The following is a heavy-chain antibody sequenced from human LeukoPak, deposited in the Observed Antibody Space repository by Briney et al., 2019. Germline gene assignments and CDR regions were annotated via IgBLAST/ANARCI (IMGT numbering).Heavy chain of an antibody. Sequence: PGGSLRLSCAASGFTFGNYWMSWVRHAPGKGLECVANIKQDGSEKNYVDSVKGRFTISRDNAKNSLYLQLNNLRAEDTAVYYCVYGGFYFTSWGQGTLVTVSS. D-gene: IGHD3-16*01. J-gene: IGHJ4*02. V-gene: IGHV3-7*05. CDR1: GFTFGNYW. CDR2: IKQDGSEK. CDR3: VYGGFYFTS.